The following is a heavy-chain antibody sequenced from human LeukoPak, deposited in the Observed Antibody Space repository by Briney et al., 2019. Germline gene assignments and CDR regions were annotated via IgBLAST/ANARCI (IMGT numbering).Heavy chain of an antibody. Sequence: SETLSLTCTVSGGSVTRGGYYWSWIRQHPGKGLEWIGYVYYTGSTYYNPSPKSRVTISPDTSKNQFSLKVTSVTAADTAVYYCARISAGRYGMDVWGQGTTVTVSS. CDR1: GGSVTRGGYY. CDR3: ARISAGRYGMDV. CDR2: VYYTGST. J-gene: IGHJ6*02. V-gene: IGHV4-31*03. D-gene: IGHD6-6*01.